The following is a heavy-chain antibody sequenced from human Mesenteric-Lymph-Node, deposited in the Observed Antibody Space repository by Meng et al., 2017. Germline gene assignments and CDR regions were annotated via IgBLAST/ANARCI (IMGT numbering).Heavy chain of an antibody. D-gene: IGHD2-15*01. CDR2: ISSSSSYI. CDR1: GFTFSSYS. CDR3: ARGGYCSGGSCYPNYFDY. V-gene: IGHV3-21*01. J-gene: IGHJ4*02. Sequence: GESLKISCAASGFTFSSYSMNWVRQAPGKGLEWVSSISSSSSYIYYADSVKGRFTISRDNSKNTLYLQMNSLRAEDTAVYYCARGGYCSGGSCYPNYFDYWGQGTLVTVSS.